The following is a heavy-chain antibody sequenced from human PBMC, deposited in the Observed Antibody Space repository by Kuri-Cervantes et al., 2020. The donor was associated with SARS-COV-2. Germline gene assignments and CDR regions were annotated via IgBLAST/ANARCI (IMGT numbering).Heavy chain of an antibody. CDR1: GGSIGSRNYY. CDR2: IYHTGTIYHSGST. J-gene: IGHJ4*02. Sequence: SETLSLTCTVSGGSIGSRNYYWGWIRPPPGMGLEWIGNIYHTGTIYHSGSTSYSPSLETRVTMSVATSKNQVSLKSTSVTAADTAVYCCESTGLGESGPDLADWGQGTLVTVSS. V-gene: IGHV4-39*01. CDR3: ESTGLGESGPDLAD. D-gene: IGHD3-16*01.